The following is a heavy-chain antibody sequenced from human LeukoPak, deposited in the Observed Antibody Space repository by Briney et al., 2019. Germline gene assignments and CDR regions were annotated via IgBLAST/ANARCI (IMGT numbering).Heavy chain of an antibody. CDR3: ASGEYYYGSRSA. CDR2: IYYSGST. J-gene: IGHJ5*02. V-gene: IGHV4-59*12. CDR1: GGSISSYY. D-gene: IGHD3-10*01. Sequence: SETLSLTCTVSGGSISSYYWSWIRQPPGKGLEWIGYIYYSGSTNYNPSLKSRVTISVDTSKNQFSLKLSSVTAADTAVYYCASGEYYYGSRSAWGQGTLVTVSS.